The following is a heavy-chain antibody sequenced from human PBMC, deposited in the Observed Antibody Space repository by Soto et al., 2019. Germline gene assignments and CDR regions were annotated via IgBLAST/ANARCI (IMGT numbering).Heavy chain of an antibody. CDR1: GGTFSSYA. Sequence: QVQLVQSGAEVKKPGSSVKVSCKASGGTFSSYAISWVRQAPGQGLEWMGGIIPIFGTADYAQKFQGRVTITADESTRTAYMEVSSLRSEDTAVYYCARGGGVYDYSPFDYWGQGTLVTVSS. J-gene: IGHJ4*02. CDR2: IIPIFGTA. D-gene: IGHD4-4*01. CDR3: ARGGGVYDYSPFDY. V-gene: IGHV1-69*12.